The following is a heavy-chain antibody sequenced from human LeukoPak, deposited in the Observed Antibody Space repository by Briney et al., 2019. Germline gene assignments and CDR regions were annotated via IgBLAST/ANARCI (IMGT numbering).Heavy chain of an antibody. Sequence: GGSLRLSCAASGFTFSSYAMSWVRQAPGKGLEWVSAISGSGGSTYYADSVKGRFTISRDNSKNTLYLQMNSLRAEDTAVYYCAKSVGYCSSTSCFDYWGQGTLVTVSS. CDR2: ISGSGGST. D-gene: IGHD2-2*01. V-gene: IGHV3-23*01. CDR1: GFTFSSYA. CDR3: AKSVGYCSSTSCFDY. J-gene: IGHJ4*02.